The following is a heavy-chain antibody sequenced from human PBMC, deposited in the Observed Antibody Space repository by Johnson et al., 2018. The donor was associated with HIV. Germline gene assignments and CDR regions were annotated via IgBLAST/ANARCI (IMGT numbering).Heavy chain of an antibody. D-gene: IGHD3-22*01. V-gene: IGHV3-30*02. CDR2: IRYDGSNK. J-gene: IGHJ3*02. Sequence: QVQLVESGGGVVQPGGSLRLSCAASGFTFSSYGMHWVRQAPGKGLEWVAFIRYDGSNKYYADSVKGRFTISRDNSKNTLYLQMNSLRAKDTAVYYCAKIPSDYYDSSGYYYHGAFDIWGQGTMVTVSS. CDR3: AKIPSDYYDSSGYYYHGAFDI. CDR1: GFTFSSYG.